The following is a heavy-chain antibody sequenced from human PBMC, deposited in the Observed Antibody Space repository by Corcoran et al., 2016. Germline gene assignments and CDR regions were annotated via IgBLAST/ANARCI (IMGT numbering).Heavy chain of an antibody. Sequence: EVQLVESGGGLVQPGGSLRVSCAASGFTFSSYWMNWVRQAPGKGLEWVANIKQDGSERHYVPSVKGRFTVSSDNAKNSLYLQMNSLRAEDTAVYYCANLLEGYWGQGTLVTVSS. CDR3: ANLLEGY. D-gene: IGHD1-1*01. V-gene: IGHV3-7*01. J-gene: IGHJ4*02. CDR2: IKQDGSER. CDR1: GFTFSSYW.